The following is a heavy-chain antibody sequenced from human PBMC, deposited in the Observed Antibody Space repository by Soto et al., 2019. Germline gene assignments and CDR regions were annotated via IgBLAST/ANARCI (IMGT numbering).Heavy chain of an antibody. J-gene: IGHJ4*02. V-gene: IGHV3-48*02. D-gene: IGHD3-10*01. CDR3: ARERGIPWFGDSLENL. Sequence: PGGSLRLSCAASGFAFNTHSMNWVRQAPGKGLEWVSYIHGTSSPIYYADSVKGRFTISRDNAKNSVYLQMNSLRDEDTGIYYCARERGIPWFGDSLENLRGRGTMVTVYS. CDR1: GFAFNTHS. CDR2: IHGTSSPI.